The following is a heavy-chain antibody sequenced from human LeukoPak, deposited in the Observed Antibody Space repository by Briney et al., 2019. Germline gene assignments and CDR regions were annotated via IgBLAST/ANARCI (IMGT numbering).Heavy chain of an antibody. CDR1: EFTFSSYW. V-gene: IGHV3-74*01. CDR2: INVDGIST. CDR3: ARDPQADY. Sequence: PGGSLRLSCTASEFTFSSYWMHWVRQAPGKGLVWVSRINVDGISTTYADSVKGRFTISRDNAKNTLFLQMNSLRAEDTAVYYCARDPQADYWGQGTLVTVSS. J-gene: IGHJ4*02.